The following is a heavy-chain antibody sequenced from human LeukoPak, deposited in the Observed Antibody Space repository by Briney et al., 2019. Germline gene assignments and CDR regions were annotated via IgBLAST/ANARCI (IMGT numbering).Heavy chain of an antibody. J-gene: IGHJ4*02. CDR3: ARDLSITMIVVVILGLDY. V-gene: IGHV3-30*01. Sequence: GGSLRLSCAASGFTFSSYAMHWVRQAPGKGLEWVAVISYDGSNKYYADSVKGRFTISRDNSKNTLYQQMNSLRAEDTAVYYCARDLSITMIVVVILGLDYWGQGTLVTVSS. CDR1: GFTFSSYA. D-gene: IGHD3-22*01. CDR2: ISYDGSNK.